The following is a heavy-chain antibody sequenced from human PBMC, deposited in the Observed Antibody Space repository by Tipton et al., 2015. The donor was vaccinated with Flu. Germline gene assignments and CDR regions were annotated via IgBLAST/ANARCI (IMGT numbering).Heavy chain of an antibody. CDR3: AKDSEEGGGRGRSGYYS. CDR1: GFTFDDYA. V-gene: IGHV3-9*01. Sequence: SLRLSCAASGFTFDDYAMHWVRQAPGKGLEWVSGISWNSGSIGYADSVEGRFTISRDNAKNSLYLQMNSLRAEDTALYYCAKDSEEGGGRGRSGYYSWGQGTLVTVSS. J-gene: IGHJ4*02. CDR2: ISWNSGSI. D-gene: IGHD3-3*01.